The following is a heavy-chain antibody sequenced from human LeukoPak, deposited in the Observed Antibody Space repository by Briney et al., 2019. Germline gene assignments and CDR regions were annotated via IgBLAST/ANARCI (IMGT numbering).Heavy chain of an antibody. Sequence: GGSLRLSCAVSGFTFSSYSMNWVRQAPGKGLEWVSYISSSSSTIYYADSVKGRFTISRDNAKNSLYLQMNSLRAEDTAVYYCARRGDYYDSSGYYVRPFDYWGQGTLVTVSS. CDR2: ISSSSSTI. D-gene: IGHD3-22*01. J-gene: IGHJ4*02. V-gene: IGHV3-48*01. CDR3: ARRGDYYDSSGYYVRPFDY. CDR1: GFTFSSYS.